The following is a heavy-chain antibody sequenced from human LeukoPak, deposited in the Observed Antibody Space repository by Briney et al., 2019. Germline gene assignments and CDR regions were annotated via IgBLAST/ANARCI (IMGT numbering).Heavy chain of an antibody. CDR3: AKDRRSSWYQNWFDP. CDR2: ISGSGGST. D-gene: IGHD6-13*01. J-gene: IGHJ5*02. CDR1: GFTFSSYA. Sequence: GGSLRLSCAASGFTFSSYAMSWVRQAPGKGLEWVSAISGSGGSTYYADSVKGRFTISRDNSKNTLYLQMNSQRAEDTAVYYCAKDRRSSWYQNWFDPWGQGTLVTVSS. V-gene: IGHV3-23*01.